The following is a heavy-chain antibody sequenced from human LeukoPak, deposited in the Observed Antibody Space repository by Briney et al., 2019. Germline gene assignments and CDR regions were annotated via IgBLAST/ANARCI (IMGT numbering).Heavy chain of an antibody. CDR1: GGSISSYY. V-gene: IGHV4-59*01. CDR2: IYYSGST. CDR3: ARRDGYNEGDY. Sequence: SETLSLTCTVSGGSISSYYWSWIRQPPGKGLEWIGYIYYSGSTNYNPSLKSRVTISVDTSKNQFSLKLSSVTAADTAVYYCARRDGYNEGDYWGRGTLVTVSS. D-gene: IGHD5-24*01. J-gene: IGHJ4*02.